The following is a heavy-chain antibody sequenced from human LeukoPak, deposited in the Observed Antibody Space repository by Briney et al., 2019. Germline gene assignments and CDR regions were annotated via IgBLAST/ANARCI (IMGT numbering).Heavy chain of an antibody. Sequence: PSETLSLTCTVSGGSISSYYWSWIRQPAGKGLEWIGRIYTSGSTNYNPSLKSRVTMSVDTSKNQFSLKLSSVTAADTAVYYCARVGAVAAIPYYYYYMDAWGKGTTVTVSS. CDR1: GGSISSYY. D-gene: IGHD6-19*01. J-gene: IGHJ6*03. CDR2: IYTSGST. V-gene: IGHV4-4*07. CDR3: ARVGAVAAIPYYYYYMDA.